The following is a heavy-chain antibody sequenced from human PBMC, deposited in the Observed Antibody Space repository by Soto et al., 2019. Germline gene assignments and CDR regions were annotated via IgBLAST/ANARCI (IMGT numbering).Heavy chain of an antibody. CDR3: AREVIAARPGWFDP. CDR1: GFTFSSYA. V-gene: IGHV3-30-3*01. J-gene: IGHJ5*02. CDR2: ISYDGSNK. D-gene: IGHD6-6*01. Sequence: GGSLRLSCAASGFTFSSYAMHWVRQAPGKVLEWVAVISYDGSNKYYADSVKGRFTISRDNSKNTLYLQMNSLRAEDTAVYYCAREVIAARPGWFDPWGQGTLVTVSS.